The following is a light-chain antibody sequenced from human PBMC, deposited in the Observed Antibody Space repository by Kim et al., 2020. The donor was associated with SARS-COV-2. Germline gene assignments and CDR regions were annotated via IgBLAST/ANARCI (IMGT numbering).Light chain of an antibody. Sequence: QSALTQPASVSGSPGQSITISCTGTSSLVGDYNYVSWYQQHPDKAPKLIIYDVSDRPSGVSTLFSGSKSGNTASLTISGLQAADEADYYCTSYTSADTVVFGGGTQLTVL. J-gene: IGLJ2*01. CDR1: SSLVGDYNY. V-gene: IGLV2-14*03. CDR3: TSYTSADTVV. CDR2: DVS.